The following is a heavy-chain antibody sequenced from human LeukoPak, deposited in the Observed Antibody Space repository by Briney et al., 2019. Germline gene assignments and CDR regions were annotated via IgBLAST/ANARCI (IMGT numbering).Heavy chain of an antibody. CDR2: ISYDGSNK. CDR3: ARGLYPMYYYDSGGYYS. D-gene: IGHD3-22*01. V-gene: IGHV3-30*01. J-gene: IGHJ4*02. Sequence: GGSLRLSCAASGFTFSSYAMHWVRQAPGKGLEWVAVISYDGSNKYYADSVKGRFTISRDNSKNTLYLPMNSLRAEDTAVYYCARGLYPMYYYDSGGYYSWGQGTLVTVSS. CDR1: GFTFSSYA.